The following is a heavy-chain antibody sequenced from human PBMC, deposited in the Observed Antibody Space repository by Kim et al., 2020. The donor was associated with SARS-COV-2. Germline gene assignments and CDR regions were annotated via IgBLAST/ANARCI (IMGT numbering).Heavy chain of an antibody. J-gene: IGHJ2*01. V-gene: IGHV1-69*13. D-gene: IGHD3-22*01. CDR1: GGVFSNYA. CDR2: IIPIFGTP. Sequence: SVKVSCKSSGGVFSNYAFSWVRQAPGQGLEWMGGIIPIFGTPVYERKSQGRLTISADELTSTVYMDLSSLRSQDTAVYYCARGDYYESSGPWFFAVWGR. CDR3: ARGDYYESSGPWFFAV.